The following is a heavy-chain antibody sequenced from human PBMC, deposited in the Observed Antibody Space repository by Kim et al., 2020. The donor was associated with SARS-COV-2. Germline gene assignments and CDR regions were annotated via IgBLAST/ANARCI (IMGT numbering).Heavy chain of an antibody. D-gene: IGHD6-19*01. Sequence: SETLSLTCAVYGGSFSGYYWSWIRQPPGKGLEWIGEINHSGSTNYNPSLKSRVTISVDTSKNQFSLKLSSVTAADTAVYYCARGNGSGPQWLVGYGMDVWGQGTTVTVSS. CDR3: ARGNGSGPQWLVGYGMDV. CDR1: GGSFSGYY. J-gene: IGHJ6*02. V-gene: IGHV4-34*01. CDR2: INHSGST.